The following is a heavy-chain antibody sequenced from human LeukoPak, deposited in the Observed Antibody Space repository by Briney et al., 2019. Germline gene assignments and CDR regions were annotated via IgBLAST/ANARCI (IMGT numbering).Heavy chain of an antibody. J-gene: IGHJ4*02. D-gene: IGHD3-10*01. CDR3: ARVNYGPSAFDF. V-gene: IGHV5-51*01. CDR2: IYPGDSDA. Sequence: GESLKISCKGSGYSFSSYWVAWVRQMPGKGLEWMGIIYPGDSDARYSPSFQGQVTISVDKSIRTAFLHLSRLRASDTAIYYCARVNYGPSAFDFWGQGTLVTVSS. CDR1: GYSFSSYW.